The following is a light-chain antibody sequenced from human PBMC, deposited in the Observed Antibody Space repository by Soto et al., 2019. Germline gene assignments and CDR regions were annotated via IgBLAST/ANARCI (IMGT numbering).Light chain of an antibody. V-gene: IGKV3-11*01. CDR2: DAS. Sequence: EIVLTQSPATLSLSPGERATLSCRASHSVSNYLAWYQQKPGQATRLLIYDASNMATGIPARFSGSGSGTDFTLTISSLEPEDFAVYYCHQRSDWPSLTFGGGTKVEFK. J-gene: IGKJ4*01. CDR1: HSVSNY. CDR3: HQRSDWPSLT.